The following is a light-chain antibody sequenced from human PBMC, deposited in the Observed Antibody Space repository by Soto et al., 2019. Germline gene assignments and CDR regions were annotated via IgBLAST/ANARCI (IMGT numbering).Light chain of an antibody. V-gene: IGLV2-14*03. J-gene: IGLJ1*01. CDR2: YVD. CDR3: CSYADGSIYF. Sequence: QSALTQPASVSGSPGQSITISCTGTSRDVGAYDYVSWYLQYPDKAPQLLIYYVDHRPSGVSSRFSGSKSGNTASLTISGLQDEDEGDCYCCSYADGSIYFFGTGTKLTVL. CDR1: SRDVGAYDY.